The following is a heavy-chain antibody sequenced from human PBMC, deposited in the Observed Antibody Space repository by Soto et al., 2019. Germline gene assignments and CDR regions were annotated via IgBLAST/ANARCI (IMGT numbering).Heavy chain of an antibody. CDR2: IIPILGIA. Sequence: SVKVSCKASGYTFTSYGISWVRQAPGQGLEWMGRIIPILGIANYAQKFQGRVTITADKSTSTAYMELSSLRSEDTAVYYCARAVGRYYYYYMDVWGKGTTVTVS. J-gene: IGHJ6*03. V-gene: IGHV1-69*04. CDR3: ARAVGRYYYYYMDV. CDR1: GYTFTSYG. D-gene: IGHD1-26*01.